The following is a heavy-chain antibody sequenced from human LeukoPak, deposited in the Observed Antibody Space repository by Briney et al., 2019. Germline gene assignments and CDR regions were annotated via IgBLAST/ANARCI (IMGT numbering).Heavy chain of an antibody. V-gene: IGHV4-59*01. J-gene: IGHJ4*02. CDR3: ARNLMVRGVIIENDY. CDR1: GGSISSYY. D-gene: IGHD3-10*01. Sequence: SETLSLTCTVSGGSISSYYWSWIRQPPGKGLEWIGYIYYSGSTNYNPSLKSRVTISVDTSKNQSSLKLSSVTAADTAVYYCARNLMVRGVIIENDYWGQGTLVTVSS. CDR2: IYYSGST.